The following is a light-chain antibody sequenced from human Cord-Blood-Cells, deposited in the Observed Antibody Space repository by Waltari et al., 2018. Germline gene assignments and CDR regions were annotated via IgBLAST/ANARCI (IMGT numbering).Light chain of an antibody. CDR3: CSYAGSYTLV. J-gene: IGLJ2*01. Sequence: QSALTQPRSVSGSPGQSVTISCTGTSSDVGGYNYVSWYQQHPGKPPKLIIYDVSKRPSGVPDRYSGSKSGNTASLTSSGLQAEDEADYYCCSYAGSYTLVFGGGTKLTVL. CDR1: SSDVGGYNY. CDR2: DVS. V-gene: IGLV2-11*01.